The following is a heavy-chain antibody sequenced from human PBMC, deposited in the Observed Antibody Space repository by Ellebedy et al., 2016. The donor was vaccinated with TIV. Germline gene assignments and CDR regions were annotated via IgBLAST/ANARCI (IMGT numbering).Heavy chain of an antibody. D-gene: IGHD4-17*01. CDR1: GFPFSAYA. Sequence: GESLKISCAASGFPFSAYAMTWVRQAPGRGLEWVANINEDGTKKHFVDSVRGRFSISRDDAGNSLYLQMSSLGGEDTAVYYCARAIYGASYLWGRGTLVTVSS. CDR3: ARAIYGASYL. CDR2: INEDGTKK. J-gene: IGHJ2*01. V-gene: IGHV3-7*01.